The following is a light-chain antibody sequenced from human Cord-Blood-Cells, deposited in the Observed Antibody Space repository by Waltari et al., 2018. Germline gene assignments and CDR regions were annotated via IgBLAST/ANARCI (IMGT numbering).Light chain of an antibody. CDR2: EVS. CDR1: SSDVGGYNY. CDR3: SSYTSSSTVV. V-gene: IGLV2-14*01. J-gene: IGLJ2*01. Sequence: QSALTQPASVSGSPGQSITIPCTGTSSDVGGYNYVSWYQRHPGKAPKLMIYEVSNRPAGVSNLFSGSRTGNTASVTISGSQAEDEADYYCSSYTSSSTVVFGGGTKLTVL.